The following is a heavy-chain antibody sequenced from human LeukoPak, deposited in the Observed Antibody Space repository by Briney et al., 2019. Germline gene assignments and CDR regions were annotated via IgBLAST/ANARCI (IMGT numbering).Heavy chain of an antibody. Sequence: GGSLRLSCAASGFTFSSYGMHWVRQAPGKGLEWVAVISYDGSNKYYADSVKGRFTISRDNSKNTLYLQMNSLRAEDTAVYYCAKEFQSFYDFWSGYYDMEGYFDYWGQGTLVTVSS. CDR1: GFTFSSYG. V-gene: IGHV3-30*18. D-gene: IGHD3-3*01. CDR2: ISYDGSNK. CDR3: AKEFQSFYDFWSGYYDMEGYFDY. J-gene: IGHJ4*02.